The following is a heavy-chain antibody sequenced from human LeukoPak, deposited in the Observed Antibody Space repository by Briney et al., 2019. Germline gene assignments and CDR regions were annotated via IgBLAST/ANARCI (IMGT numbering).Heavy chain of an antibody. D-gene: IGHD6-19*01. Sequence: ASVKVSCKASGYTFTSYDINWVRQATGQGLAWMGWMNPNRGNTGYAQKFQGRVTITRNTSISTAYMELSSLRSEDTAVYYCARGLYSSGWYRYYYYYMDVWGKGTTVTVSS. CDR3: ARGLYSSGWYRYYYYYMDV. J-gene: IGHJ6*03. CDR2: MNPNRGNT. CDR1: GYTFTSYD. V-gene: IGHV1-8*03.